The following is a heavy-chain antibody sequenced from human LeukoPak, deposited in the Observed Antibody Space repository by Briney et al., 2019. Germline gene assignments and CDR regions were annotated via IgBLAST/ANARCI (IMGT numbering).Heavy chain of an antibody. CDR3: AKDPAMVPEYYFDY. CDR2: ISYDGSNK. J-gene: IGHJ4*02. D-gene: IGHD3-10*01. Sequence: PGGSLRLSCAASGFTFSSYGMHWVRQAPGKGLEWVAVISYDGSNKYYADSVKGRFTISRDSSKNTLYLQMNSLRAEDTAVYYCAKDPAMVPEYYFDYWGQGTLVTVSS. V-gene: IGHV3-30*18. CDR1: GFTFSSYG.